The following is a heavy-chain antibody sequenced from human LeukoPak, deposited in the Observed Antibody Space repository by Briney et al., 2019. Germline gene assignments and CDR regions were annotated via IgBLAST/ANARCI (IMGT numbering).Heavy chain of an antibody. J-gene: IGHJ4*02. CDR1: GGSISSRSYY. Sequence: SQTLSLTCTVSGGSISSRSYYWGWIRQPPGKGLEWIGSIYYSGSTSYNPPLKSRVTISVDTSKNQFSLKLSSVTAADTAVYYCARQFGSFIPYGGNPDRLGYWGQGTLVTVSS. V-gene: IGHV4-39*01. D-gene: IGHD4-23*01. CDR2: IYYSGST. CDR3: ARQFGSFIPYGGNPDRLGY.